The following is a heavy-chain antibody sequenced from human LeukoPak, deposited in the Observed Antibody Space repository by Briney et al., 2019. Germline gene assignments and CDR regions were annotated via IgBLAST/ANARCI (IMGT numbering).Heavy chain of an antibody. Sequence: GGSLRLSCAASGFTVSSNYMSWVRQAPGKGLEWVSSISSSSSYIYYADSVKGRFTISRDNAKNSLYLQMNSLRAEDTAVYYCARDLDMTTVVTTLDYWGQGTLVTVSS. CDR2: ISSSSSYI. V-gene: IGHV3-21*01. D-gene: IGHD4-23*01. CDR1: GFTVSSNY. J-gene: IGHJ4*02. CDR3: ARDLDMTTVVTTLDY.